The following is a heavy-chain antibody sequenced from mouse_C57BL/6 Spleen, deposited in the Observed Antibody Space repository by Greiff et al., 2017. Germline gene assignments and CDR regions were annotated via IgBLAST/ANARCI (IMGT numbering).Heavy chain of an antibody. J-gene: IGHJ3*01. D-gene: IGHD1-1*01. V-gene: IGHV1-4*01. Sequence: QVQLKESGAELARPGASVKMSCKASGYTFTSYTMHWVKQRPGQGLEWIGYINPSSGYTKYNQKFKDKATLTADKSSSTAYMQLSSLTSEDSAVYYCAPYYQSFAYWGQGTLVTVSA. CDR1: GYTFTSYT. CDR3: APYYQSFAY. CDR2: INPSSGYT.